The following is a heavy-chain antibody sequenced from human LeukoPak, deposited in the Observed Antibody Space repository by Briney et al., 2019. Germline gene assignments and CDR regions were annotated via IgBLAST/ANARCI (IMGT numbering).Heavy chain of an antibody. CDR1: GGSFSGYY. V-gene: IGHV4-34*01. CDR3: ASSRIYSSGWYYYFDN. D-gene: IGHD6-19*01. J-gene: IGHJ4*02. CDR2: INQSGTT. Sequence: PSETLSLTCAVYGGSFSGYYWTWIRQPPGKGLEWIGEINQSGTTNYNPSLKSRVTISIDTSKNQFSLKLNSVTAADTAVYYCASSRIYSSGWYYYFDNWGQGTLATVSS.